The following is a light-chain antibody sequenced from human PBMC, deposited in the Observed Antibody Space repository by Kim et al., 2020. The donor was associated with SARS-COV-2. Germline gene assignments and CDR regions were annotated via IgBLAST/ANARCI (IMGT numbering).Light chain of an antibody. CDR2: YDV. CDR1: NIGSKS. V-gene: IGLV3-21*04. Sequence: APGEAASVTCGGDNIGSKSVHWCRQGPGGAPVLVIYYDVDRPSGIAGRFSGANCGRAAALTISRVGGGDEADYYCQVWDSSSDHWVFGGGTQLTVL. J-gene: IGLJ2*01. CDR3: QVWDSSSDHWV.